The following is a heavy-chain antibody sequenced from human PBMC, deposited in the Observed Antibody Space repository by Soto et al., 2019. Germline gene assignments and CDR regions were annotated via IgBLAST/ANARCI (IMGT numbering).Heavy chain of an antibody. J-gene: IGHJ4*02. CDR3: ARATTVVTLSAFDY. V-gene: IGHV4-34*09. CDR1: GGSFSGYS. CDR2: INHSGIT. Sequence: SLTCVVYGGSFSGYSWTWIRQPPGKGLEWIGEINHSGITNYNPSLKSRVTISADTSKNQFSLKLSSVTAADTAVYYCARATTVVTLSAFDYWGQGTLVTVSS. D-gene: IGHD4-17*01.